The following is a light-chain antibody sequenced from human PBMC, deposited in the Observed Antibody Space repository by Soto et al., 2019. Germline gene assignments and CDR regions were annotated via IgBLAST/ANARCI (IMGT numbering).Light chain of an antibody. CDR2: GAS. V-gene: IGKV3-15*01. CDR3: QQYVNWPV. CDR1: QSISSN. J-gene: IGKJ1*01. Sequence: EIVMTQSPATLSVSPGERVTLSCRASQSISSNLAWYQQKPGQAPRLLIYGASTRATGIPARFSGSRSGTEFTLTISNLQSEDFAVYYCQQYVNWPVFGQGTKVDIK.